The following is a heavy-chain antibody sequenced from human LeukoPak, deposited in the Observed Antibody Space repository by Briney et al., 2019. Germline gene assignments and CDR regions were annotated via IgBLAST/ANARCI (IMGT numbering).Heavy chain of an antibody. CDR2: ISGYNGDT. CDR3: ARSGDGNWFDP. D-gene: IGHD4-17*01. V-gene: IGHV1-18*01. CDR1: GYTFNTFG. Sequence: GASMKVSCKTSGYTFNTFGVGWVRQAPGQGLEWMGWISGYNGDTNFAEKLQGRVTMTTDTSTSTAYMELRSLRSDDTAVYYCARSGDGNWFDPWGQGTLLTVSS. J-gene: IGHJ5*02.